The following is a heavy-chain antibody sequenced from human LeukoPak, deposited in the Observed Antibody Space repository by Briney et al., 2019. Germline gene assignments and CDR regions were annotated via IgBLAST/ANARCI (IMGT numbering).Heavy chain of an antibody. CDR1: GFTFSSYE. V-gene: IGHV3-48*03. D-gene: IGHD1-26*01. J-gene: IGHJ3*02. CDR3: ARVVYSGSYYGEGAFDI. CDR2: ISSSGSTI. Sequence: GGSLRLSCAASGFTFSSYEMNWVRQAPGKGLEWVSYISSSGSTIYYADSVKGRFTISRDNAKNSLYLQMNSLRAEDTAVYYCARVVYSGSYYGEGAFDIWGQGTMVTVS.